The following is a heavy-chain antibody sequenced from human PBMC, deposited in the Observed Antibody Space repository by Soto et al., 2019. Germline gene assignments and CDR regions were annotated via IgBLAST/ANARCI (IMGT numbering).Heavy chain of an antibody. V-gene: IGHV4-4*02. CDR1: GGTVASSHW. J-gene: IGHJ5*02. D-gene: IGHD2-21*02. CDR2: VYHTGDT. Sequence: SETLSLTCGVSGGTVASSHWWSWVRQSPGGGLEWIGNVYHTGDTNFNPSLQSRVTISVDKSDNQFSLRLNSLTAADTAVYFCAREIVTAGGNNYFDPWGPGTLVTV. CDR3: AREIVTAGGNNYFDP.